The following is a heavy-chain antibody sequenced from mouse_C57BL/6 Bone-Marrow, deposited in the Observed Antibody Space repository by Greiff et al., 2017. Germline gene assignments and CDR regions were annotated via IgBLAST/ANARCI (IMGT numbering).Heavy chain of an antibody. J-gene: IGHJ4*01. D-gene: IGHD1-1*01. CDR2: IHPSDSDT. CDR1: GYTFTSYW. CDR3: YYYGSSPYAMDY. Sequence: QVQLQQPGAELVKPGASVKVSCKASGYTFTSYWMHWVKQRPGQGLEWIGRIHPSDSDTNYNQKFKGKATLTVDKSSSTAYMPISSLTSEDSAVYYCYYYGSSPYAMDYWGQGTSVTVSS. V-gene: IGHV1-74*01.